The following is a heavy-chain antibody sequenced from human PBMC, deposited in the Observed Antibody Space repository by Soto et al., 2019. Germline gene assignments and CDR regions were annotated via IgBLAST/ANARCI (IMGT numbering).Heavy chain of an antibody. J-gene: IGHJ3*02. D-gene: IGHD4-17*01. CDR1: GGTFSSYT. CDR2: IIPILGIA. CDR3: ARGDYEAFDI. Sequence: SVKVSCKASGGTFSSYTISWVRQAPGQGLEWMGRIIPILGIANYAQKFQGRVTITGNTSISTAYMELSSLRSEDTAVYYCARGDYEAFDIWGQGTMVTVSS. V-gene: IGHV1-69*02.